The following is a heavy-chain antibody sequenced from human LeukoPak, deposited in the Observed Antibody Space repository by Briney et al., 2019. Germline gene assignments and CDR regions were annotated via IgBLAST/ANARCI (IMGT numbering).Heavy chain of an antibody. Sequence: PGGSLRLSCEASGFILSDYYMNWIRQAPGKGLEWVAYISSSGSTMYYADSVKGRFTISRDNAKNSLHLQMNSLKVEDTAVYYCARDGGVSRNYYGNAVGSWFDPWGHGTLVTVSS. CDR2: ISSSGSTM. CDR1: GFILSDYY. V-gene: IGHV3-11*04. D-gene: IGHD1-26*01. J-gene: IGHJ5*02. CDR3: ARDGGVSRNYYGNAVGSWFDP.